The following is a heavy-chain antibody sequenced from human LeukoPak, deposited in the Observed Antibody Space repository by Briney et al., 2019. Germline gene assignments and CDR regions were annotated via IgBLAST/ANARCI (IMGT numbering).Heavy chain of an antibody. D-gene: IGHD3-9*01. Sequence: SETLSLTCTVSGGSISSSSYYWGWIRQPPRKGLEWIGSIYYSGSTYYDPSLKSRVTISVDTSKNQFSLKLSSVTAADTAVYYRARHGSPEYYDILTGYSKGDYFDYWGQGTLVTVSS. CDR2: IYYSGST. CDR1: GGSISSSSYY. V-gene: IGHV4-39*01. J-gene: IGHJ4*02. CDR3: ARHGSPEYYDILTGYSKGDYFDY.